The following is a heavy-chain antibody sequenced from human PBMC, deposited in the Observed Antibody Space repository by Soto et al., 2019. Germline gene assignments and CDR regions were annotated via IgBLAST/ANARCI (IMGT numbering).Heavy chain of an antibody. CDR2: ISSSGAGI. CDR1: GFTFRDYY. CDR3: ARAYSDAFDL. J-gene: IGHJ3*01. V-gene: IGHV3-11*01. D-gene: IGHD2-15*01. Sequence: QVHLVESGGGLVKPGGSLRLSCAASGFTFRDYYMSWIRQAPGKGLEWVSYISSSGAGIYYPGSVKGRFTISRDNAKNSLYLQMNSLRGEDTAVYYCARAYSDAFDLWGQGTMVTVSS.